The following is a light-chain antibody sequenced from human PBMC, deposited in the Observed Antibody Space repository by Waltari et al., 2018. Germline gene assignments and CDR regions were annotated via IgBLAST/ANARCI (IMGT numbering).Light chain of an antibody. Sequence: SYVLTQPPSFSVAPGGTATITCGGDNIGTERVHWYQQTPGQAPGLVVFGNTARPSGVPERFSGSKSENTATLTISRVGAGDQADYYCQVWDYNSNHVLFGGGTKVTVL. V-gene: IGLV3-21*02. CDR3: QVWDYNSNHVL. CDR1: NIGTER. CDR2: GNT. J-gene: IGLJ2*01.